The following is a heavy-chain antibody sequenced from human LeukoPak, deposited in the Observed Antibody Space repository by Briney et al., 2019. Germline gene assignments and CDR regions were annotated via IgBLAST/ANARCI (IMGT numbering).Heavy chain of an antibody. V-gene: IGHV4-34*01. D-gene: IGHD4-17*01. CDR3: AIRAGDYGRGYFDY. Sequence: PSETLSLTCAVYGGSFSGYYWSWIRQPPGKGLKWIGEINHSGSTNYNPSLKSRVTISVDTSKNQFSLKLSSVTAADTAVYYCAIRAGDYGRGYFDYWGQGTLVTVSS. CDR2: INHSGST. CDR1: GGSFSGYY. J-gene: IGHJ4*02.